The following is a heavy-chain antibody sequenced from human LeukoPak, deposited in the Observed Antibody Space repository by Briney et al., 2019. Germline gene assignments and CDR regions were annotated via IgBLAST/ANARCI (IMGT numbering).Heavy chain of an antibody. CDR2: INHSGST. CDR1: GGSFSGYY. J-gene: IGHJ4*02. CDR3: ARASQVLLWFGDLSPFDY. V-gene: IGHV4-34*01. D-gene: IGHD3-10*01. Sequence: SETLSLTCAVYGGSFSGYYWSWIRQPPGKGLEWIGEINHSGSTNYNPSLKSRVTISVDTSKNQFSLKLSSVTAADTAVYYCARASQVLLWFGDLSPFDYWGQGTLVTVSS.